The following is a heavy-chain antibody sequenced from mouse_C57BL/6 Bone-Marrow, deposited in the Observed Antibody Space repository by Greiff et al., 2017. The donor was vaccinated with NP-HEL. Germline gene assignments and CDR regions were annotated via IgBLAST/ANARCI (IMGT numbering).Heavy chain of an antibody. CDR1: GFTFSDYG. CDR3: ARQNYGSSYAMDY. J-gene: IGHJ4*01. CDR2: ISNLAYSI. V-gene: IGHV5-15*01. Sequence: EVKVVESGGGLVQPGGSLKLSCAASGFTFSDYGMAWVRQAPRKGPEWVAFISNLAYSIYYADTVTGRFTLSRENAKNTLYLEMSSLRSEDTAMYYCARQNYGSSYAMDYWGQGTSVTVSS. D-gene: IGHD1-1*01.